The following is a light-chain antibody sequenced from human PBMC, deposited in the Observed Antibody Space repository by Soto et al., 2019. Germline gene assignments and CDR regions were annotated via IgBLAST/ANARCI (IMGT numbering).Light chain of an antibody. J-gene: IGKJ1*01. CDR2: GAS. V-gene: IGKV3-15*01. Sequence: EIVVTQSPVTLSVSPGERVTLSCRASESVSRNLAWYQQKPGQTPRLLIYGASTRATGVPARFSGSGSGTDFILDITSLQSEDFAVYYCQQYWHWPRTFGQGTRVEI. CDR1: ESVSRN. CDR3: QQYWHWPRT.